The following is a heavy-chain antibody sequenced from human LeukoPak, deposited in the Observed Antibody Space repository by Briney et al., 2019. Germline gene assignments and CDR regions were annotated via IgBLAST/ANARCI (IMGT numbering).Heavy chain of an antibody. CDR2: MYVSGSS. V-gene: IGHV4-4*07. CDR1: GASISSYY. D-gene: IGHD5-18*01. Sequence: SETLSLTFTVSGASISSYYWSWIRQPAGKGLEWIGRMYVSGSSVYNPSLKSRVTISVDTSKNQLSLRLKSVTAADTAVYYCARDDVDTPPFDYLGQGTLVTVSS. CDR3: ARDDVDTPPFDY. J-gene: IGHJ4*02.